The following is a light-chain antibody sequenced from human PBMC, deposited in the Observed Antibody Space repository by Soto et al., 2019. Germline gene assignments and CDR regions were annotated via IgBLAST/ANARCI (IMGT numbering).Light chain of an antibody. V-gene: IGKV3-20*01. CDR1: QSVSSNY. Sequence: EIVLTQSPGTLSLSTGERGTLSCRASQSVSSNYLAWYQQKTGQAPRLLVYGASSRATGIPDRFSGSGSGTHFTLTISKLEPEDFAVYYCQQYGTSPFSFGGGTKVEIK. J-gene: IGKJ4*01. CDR2: GAS. CDR3: QQYGTSPFS.